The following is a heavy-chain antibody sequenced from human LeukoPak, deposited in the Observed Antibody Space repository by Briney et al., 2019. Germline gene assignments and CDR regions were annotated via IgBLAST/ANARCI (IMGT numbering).Heavy chain of an antibody. Sequence: SETLSLTCTVSGGSISSGDIYWSWLRQHPGEGLEWIGYIHYSGSTYNNPSLRSRLTMSLDESKNQVSLHLTSVTAADTAVYYCSRESGPFSPFGFWGQGTLVSVHS. CDR1: GGSISSGDIY. D-gene: IGHD1-26*01. J-gene: IGHJ4*02. CDR3: SRESGPFSPFGF. CDR2: IHYSGST. V-gene: IGHV4-31*09.